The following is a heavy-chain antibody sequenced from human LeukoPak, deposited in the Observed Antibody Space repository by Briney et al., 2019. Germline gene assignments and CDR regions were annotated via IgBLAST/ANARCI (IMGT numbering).Heavy chain of an antibody. CDR2: ISSSGSTI. J-gene: IGHJ4*02. CDR1: GFTFSSYE. CDR3: ARDMRGRLDY. Sequence: GGSLRLSCAASGFTFSSYEMNWVRQAPGKGLEWVSYISSSGSTIYYADSVKGRFTISRDNAKNSLYLQMGSLRAEDMAVYYCARDMRGRLDYWGQGTLVTVSS. V-gene: IGHV3-48*03. D-gene: IGHD2-2*01.